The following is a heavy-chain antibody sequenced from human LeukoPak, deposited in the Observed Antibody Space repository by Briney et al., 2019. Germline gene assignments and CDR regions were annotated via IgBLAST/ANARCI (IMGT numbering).Heavy chain of an antibody. Sequence: ASVKVSCKASGYTFTGYYMHWVRQAPGHGLEWMGWINPNSGGTNYAQKFQGRVTMTRDTSISTAYMELSRLRSDDTAVYYCARSCIAARYGSWFDPWGQGTLVTVSS. CDR2: INPNSGGT. D-gene: IGHD6-13*01. J-gene: IGHJ5*02. CDR1: GYTFTGYY. CDR3: ARSCIAARYGSWFDP. V-gene: IGHV1-2*02.